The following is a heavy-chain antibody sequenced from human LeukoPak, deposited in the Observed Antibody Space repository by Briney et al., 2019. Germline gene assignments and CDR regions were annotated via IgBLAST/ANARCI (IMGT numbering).Heavy chain of an antibody. Sequence: SETLSLTCTVSGGSISSYYWGWIRQPPGKGLEWIGYIYYSGSTNYNPSLKSRVTISVDTSKNQFSLKLSSVTAADTAVYYCARHYDSSAYWYYFDYWGQGTLVTVSS. CDR2: IYYSGST. CDR1: GGSISSYY. V-gene: IGHV4-59*08. CDR3: ARHYDSSAYWYYFDY. J-gene: IGHJ4*02. D-gene: IGHD3-22*01.